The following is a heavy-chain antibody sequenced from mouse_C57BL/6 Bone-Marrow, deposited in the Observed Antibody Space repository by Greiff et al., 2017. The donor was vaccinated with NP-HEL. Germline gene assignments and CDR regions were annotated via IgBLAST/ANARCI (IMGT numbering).Heavy chain of an antibody. CDR2: INPYNGGT. CDR3: AREGGNYLYDFED. V-gene: IGHV1-19*01. CDR1: GYTFTDYY. J-gene: IGHJ2*01. Sequence: VQLQQSGPELVKPGASVKISCKASGYTFTDYYMNWVQQSPGKSLEWIGVINPYNGGTSYNEKFKGKATLTVDKSSSAAYMERHSVTSEDSAVYSCAREGGNYLYDFEDRGKGTTLTVAS. D-gene: IGHD2-1*01.